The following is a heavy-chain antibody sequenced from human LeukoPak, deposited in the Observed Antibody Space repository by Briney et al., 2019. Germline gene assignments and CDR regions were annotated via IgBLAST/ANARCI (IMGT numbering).Heavy chain of an antibody. CDR1: GYTLTEFS. J-gene: IGHJ4*02. Sequence: ASVKVSCKVSGYTLTEFSMHWVRQAPGKGLEWMGHFDPENGDTIYAQKFQGRVTMTEDTSTDTAYMELSSLRSEDTAVYYCATDPYYDRYYFDYWGQGTLVTVSS. D-gene: IGHD3-3*01. CDR2: FDPENGDT. V-gene: IGHV1-24*01. CDR3: ATDPYYDRYYFDY.